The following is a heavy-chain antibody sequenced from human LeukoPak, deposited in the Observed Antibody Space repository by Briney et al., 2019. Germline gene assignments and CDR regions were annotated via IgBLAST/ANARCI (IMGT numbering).Heavy chain of an antibody. J-gene: IGHJ6*02. CDR3: ARDLDGMDV. Sequence: SETLSLTCTVSGSSISSYYWSWIRQPPGKGLEWIGYIYYSGSTNYNPSLKSRVTISVDTSKNQFSLKLSSVTAADTAVYYCARDLDGMDVWGQGTTVTVSS. V-gene: IGHV4-59*01. CDR2: IYYSGST. CDR1: GSSISSYY.